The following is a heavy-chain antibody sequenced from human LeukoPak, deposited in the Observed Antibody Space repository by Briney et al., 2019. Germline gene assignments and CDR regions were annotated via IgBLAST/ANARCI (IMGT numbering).Heavy chain of an antibody. D-gene: IGHD3-22*01. J-gene: IGHJ4*02. CDR2: IYYSGST. Sequence: SETLSLTCTVSGGSISSGGYYWSWIRQHPGKGLEWIGYIYYSGSTYYNPSLKSRVTISVDTSENQFSLKLSSVTAADTAVYYCARSPPSSYYYDSSGYLSPYDYWGQGTLVTVSS. V-gene: IGHV4-31*03. CDR1: GGSISSGGYY. CDR3: ARSPPSSYYYDSSGYLSPYDY.